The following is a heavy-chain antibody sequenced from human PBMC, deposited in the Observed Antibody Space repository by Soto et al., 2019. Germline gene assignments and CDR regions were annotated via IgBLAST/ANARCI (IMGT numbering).Heavy chain of an antibody. Sequence: ASVKVSCKASGYTFTSYYMHWVRQAPGQGLEWMGIINPSGGSTSYAQKFQGRVTMTRDTSTSTVNMKLSSLRSEDTAVYYCASDKSCYDFWSGYYYELNYYGMDVWGQGTTVTVSS. CDR2: INPSGGST. CDR3: ASDKSCYDFWSGYYYELNYYGMDV. J-gene: IGHJ6*02. V-gene: IGHV1-46*01. D-gene: IGHD3-3*01. CDR1: GYTFTSYY.